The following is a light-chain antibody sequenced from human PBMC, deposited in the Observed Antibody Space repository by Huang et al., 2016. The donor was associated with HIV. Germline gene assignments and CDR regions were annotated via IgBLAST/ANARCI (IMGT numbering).Light chain of an antibody. CDR1: QSISSY. CDR2: AAS. Sequence: DIQMTQSPSSLSASVGDRVTITCRASQSISSYLNWYQQKPGKAPKLLIYAASSLHSGVPSRFSGSGSGTDCTLTISSLQPEDFATYYCQQSYSTLRYTFGQGTKLEIK. J-gene: IGKJ2*01. CDR3: QQSYSTLRYT. V-gene: IGKV1-39*01.